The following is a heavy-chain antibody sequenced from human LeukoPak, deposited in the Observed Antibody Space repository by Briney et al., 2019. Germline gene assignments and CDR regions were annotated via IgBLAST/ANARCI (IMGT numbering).Heavy chain of an antibody. V-gene: IGHV4-30-2*01. Sequence: SQTLSLTCAVSGGSISSGGYSWSWIRQPPGKGLEWIGYIYHSGSTYYNPSLKSRVTISVDRPKNQISLILNSVTAADTAVYYCATNPVYGSGSSFDYWGQGTLVTVSS. CDR2: IYHSGST. CDR1: GGSISSGGYS. CDR3: ATNPVYGSGSSFDY. J-gene: IGHJ4*02. D-gene: IGHD3-10*01.